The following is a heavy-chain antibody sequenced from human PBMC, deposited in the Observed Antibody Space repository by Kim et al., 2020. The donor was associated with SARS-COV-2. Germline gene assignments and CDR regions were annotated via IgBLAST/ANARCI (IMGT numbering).Heavy chain of an antibody. Sequence: RGSLRLSCAASGFTFSSYAMHWVRHAPGKGLEYVSAISSNGGSTYYANSVKGRFTISRDNSKNTLYLQMGSLRAEDMAVYYCARDRRGVLRYFDWLLGPVDYWGQGTLVTVSS. J-gene: IGHJ4*02. CDR3: ARDRRGVLRYFDWLLGPVDY. CDR1: GFTFSSYA. CDR2: ISSNGGST. V-gene: IGHV3-64*01. D-gene: IGHD3-9*01.